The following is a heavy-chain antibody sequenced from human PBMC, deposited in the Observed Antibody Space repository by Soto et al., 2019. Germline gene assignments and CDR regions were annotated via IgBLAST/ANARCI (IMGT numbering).Heavy chain of an antibody. CDR1: GFTFSNYG. CDR2: IWHDGNNK. J-gene: IGHJ6*02. D-gene: IGHD1-26*01. CDR3: ASDLVGASDSYGLDV. V-gene: IGHV3-33*01. Sequence: QVQLVESGGGVVQPGRSLRLSCAASGFTFSNYGMHWVRQAPGKGLEWVAIIWHDGNNKYYADSVRGRFIISRDNSKNRLYLQMTSLTAEDTAVYYCASDLVGASDSYGLDVWGQGTPVTVSS.